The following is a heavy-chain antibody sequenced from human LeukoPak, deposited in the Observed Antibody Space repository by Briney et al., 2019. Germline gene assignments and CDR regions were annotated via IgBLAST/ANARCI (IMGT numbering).Heavy chain of an antibody. CDR3: ARVGDILTGYWLY. D-gene: IGHD3-9*01. Sequence: SETLSLTCTVSGGSISSGGYYWSWIRQPPGKGLEWIGYIYHSGTTYYNPSLKSRVTISVDTSKNQFSPKLSSVTAADTAVYYCARVGDILTGYWLYWGQGTLVTVSS. J-gene: IGHJ4*02. V-gene: IGHV4-30-2*01. CDR2: IYHSGTT. CDR1: GGSISSGGYY.